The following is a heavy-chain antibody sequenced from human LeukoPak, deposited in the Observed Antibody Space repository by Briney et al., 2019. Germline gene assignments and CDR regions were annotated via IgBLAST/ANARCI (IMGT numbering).Heavy chain of an antibody. Sequence: GGSLRLSCVGSGFSFDDYGMNWVRQAPGEGLEWVSGINFNSAGTVYAESVRGRFTISRDSAKNSLYLQMTSLRVEDTALYYCARDVGFTGQNYHYYMNVWGEGTTVIVSS. V-gene: IGHV3-20*04. CDR2: INFNSAGT. D-gene: IGHD3-16*01. CDR3: ARDVGFTGQNYHYYMNV. J-gene: IGHJ6*03. CDR1: GFSFDDYG.